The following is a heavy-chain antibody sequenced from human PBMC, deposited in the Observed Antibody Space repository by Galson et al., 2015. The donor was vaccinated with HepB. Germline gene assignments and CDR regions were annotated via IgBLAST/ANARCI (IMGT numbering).Heavy chain of an antibody. V-gene: IGHV1-69*13. J-gene: IGHJ4*02. Sequence: SVKVSCKASGDTFSSYAISWVRQAPGQGLEWMGGIIANFGKANYAQKFQGRVTVTADESTSTAYMELSSLRSEDTAVYYCARWAMLRDYGSASYSACDYWGQGTLGTVPS. CDR3: ARWAMLRDYGSASYSACDY. CDR2: IIANFGKA. CDR1: GDTFSSYA. D-gene: IGHD3-10*01.